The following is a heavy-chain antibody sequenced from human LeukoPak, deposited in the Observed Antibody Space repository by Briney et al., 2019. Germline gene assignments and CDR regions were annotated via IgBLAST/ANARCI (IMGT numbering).Heavy chain of an antibody. Sequence: GGSLRLSCVASGFTLSGHAMSWVRQAPGKGLEWVSTISGSGDSTSYADSVKGRFTISRDNSRDTLYLQMNSLRAEDTAVYYCAKQVPGFDYWGQGTLVTVSS. V-gene: IGHV3-23*01. CDR2: ISGSGDST. J-gene: IGHJ4*02. CDR3: AKQVPGFDY. CDR1: GFTLSGHA. D-gene: IGHD4/OR15-4a*01.